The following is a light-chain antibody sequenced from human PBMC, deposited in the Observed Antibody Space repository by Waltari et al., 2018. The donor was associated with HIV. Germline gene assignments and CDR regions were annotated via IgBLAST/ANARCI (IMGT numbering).Light chain of an antibody. Sequence: QSALTQPASVSGSPGPSITISCTGFNNALVTNNYVSWYQQHPGKAPLLLIYEVTSRPLGVSHRFSGSKSDTTASLTISELQPEDESHYYCTSYKTGGTILFGGGT. J-gene: IGLJ2*01. CDR3: TSYKTGGTIL. V-gene: IGLV2-14*01. CDR1: NNALVTNNY. CDR2: EVT.